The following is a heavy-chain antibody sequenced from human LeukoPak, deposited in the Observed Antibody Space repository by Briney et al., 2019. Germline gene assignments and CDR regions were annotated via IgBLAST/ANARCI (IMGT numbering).Heavy chain of an antibody. Sequence: SETLSLTCTVSGGSISSYYWSWIRQPPGKGLEWIGYIYYSGSTNYNPSLKRRVTISVDTSKNQFSLKLSSVTAADTAVYYCARSSGYYFDYWGQGTLVTVSS. CDR2: IYYSGST. D-gene: IGHD3-22*01. CDR1: GGSISSYY. V-gene: IGHV4-59*08. J-gene: IGHJ4*02. CDR3: ARSSGYYFDY.